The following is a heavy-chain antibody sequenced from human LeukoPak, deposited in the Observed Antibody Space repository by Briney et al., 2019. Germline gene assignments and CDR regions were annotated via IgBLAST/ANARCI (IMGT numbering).Heavy chain of an antibody. V-gene: IGHV3-23*01. CDR2: ISGSGGST. J-gene: IGHJ4*02. Sequence: QPGGSLRLSCAASGFTFSSYAMSWVRQAPGKGLEWVSAISGSGGSTYYADSVKGRFTISRDNSKNTLYLQMNSLRAEDTAVYYCAKDRGGYDSSGYYAWGDRDTTHIIDYWGQGTLVTVSS. D-gene: IGHD3-22*01. CDR3: AKDRGGYDSSGYYAWGDRDTTHIIDY. CDR1: GFTFSSYA.